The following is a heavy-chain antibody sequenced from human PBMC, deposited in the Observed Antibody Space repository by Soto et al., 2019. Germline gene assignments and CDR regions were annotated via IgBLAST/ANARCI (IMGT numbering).Heavy chain of an antibody. V-gene: IGHV4-34*01. Sequence: TSETLSLTCAVYGGSFSGYYWSWIRQPPGKGLEWIGEINHSGSTNYNPSLKSRVTISVDTSKNQFSLKLSSVTAADTAVYYCARGLNYYDSSGYHYWGQGTLVTVSS. CDR2: INHSGST. CDR3: ARGLNYYDSSGYHY. CDR1: GGSFSGYY. J-gene: IGHJ4*02. D-gene: IGHD3-22*01.